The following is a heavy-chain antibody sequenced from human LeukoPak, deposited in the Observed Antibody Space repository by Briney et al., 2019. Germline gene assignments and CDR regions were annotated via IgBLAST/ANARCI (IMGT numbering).Heavy chain of an antibody. CDR2: INHSGST. J-gene: IGHJ4*02. V-gene: IGHV4-34*01. CDR3: ASDNTAMFD. CDR1: GGSFSGYY. D-gene: IGHD5-18*01. Sequence: SETLSLTCAAYGGSFSGYYWSWIRQPPGKGLEWIEEINHSGSTNYNPSLKSRVTISVDTSKNQFSLKLSSVTAADTAVYYCASDNTAMFDWGQGTLVTVSS.